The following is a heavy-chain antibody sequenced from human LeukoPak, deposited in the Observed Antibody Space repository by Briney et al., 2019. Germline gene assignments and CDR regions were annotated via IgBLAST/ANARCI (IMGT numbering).Heavy chain of an antibody. V-gene: IGHV3-48*01. D-gene: IGHD3-3*01. J-gene: IGHJ4*02. CDR3: ARTYYDFWSGYYSHEGNPFDY. CDR1: GFTFSSYW. Sequence: PGGSLRLSCAASGFTFSSYWMNWVRQVPGKGLEWVSSISGSSSTIYYADSVKGRFTISRDNAKNSLYLEMNSLRAEDTAVYYCARTYYDFWSGYYSHEGNPFDYWGQGTLVTVSS. CDR2: ISGSSSTI.